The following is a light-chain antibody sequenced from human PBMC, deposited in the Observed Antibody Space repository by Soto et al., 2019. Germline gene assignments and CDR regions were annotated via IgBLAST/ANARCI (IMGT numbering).Light chain of an antibody. CDR2: DVS. J-gene: IGLJ3*02. V-gene: IGLV2-11*01. Sequence: QSALTQSRSVSGSPGQSVTISCTGTISDVGGYNYVSWYQHHPGKAPKLMLYDVSKRPSGVPDRFSGSKSGNTASLTISGLQAEDEADYYCCSYAGSYTWVFGGGPKVTVL. CDR3: CSYAGSYTWV. CDR1: ISDVGGYNY.